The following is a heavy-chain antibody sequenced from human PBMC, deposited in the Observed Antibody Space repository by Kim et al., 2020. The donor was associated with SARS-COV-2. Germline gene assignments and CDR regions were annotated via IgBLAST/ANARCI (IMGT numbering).Heavy chain of an antibody. D-gene: IGHD3-10*01. Sequence: SETLSLTCIVSDDSITTSNYYWGWIRQPPGKGLEWIGNIYYSGAAYYNPSLESRITISVETSKNQFSLNLSSVTAADTAVYFCARLRYYYGASSPTLDYWGQGTLVPSP. CDR1: DDSITTSNYY. CDR3: ARLRYYYGASSPTLDY. J-gene: IGHJ4*02. CDR2: IYYSGAA. V-gene: IGHV4-39*01.